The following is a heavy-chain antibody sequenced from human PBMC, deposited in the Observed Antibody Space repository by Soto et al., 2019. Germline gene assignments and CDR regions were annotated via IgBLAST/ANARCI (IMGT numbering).Heavy chain of an antibody. CDR2: IYYSGST. D-gene: IGHD3-3*01. CDR1: CVSISSSLYY. J-gene: IGHJ6*02. Sequence: XETLSVPCTVSCVSISSSLYYWGWIRQPPGKVLEWIVSIYYSGSTYYNPSLKSRVTISVDTSKNQFSLKLSSVTAADTAVYYCASKPEGSVTITIFGVVTSHPNYYYYGMDVWGQGTTVTVSS. CDR3: ASKPEGSVTITIFGVVTSHPNYYYYGMDV. V-gene: IGHV4-39*01.